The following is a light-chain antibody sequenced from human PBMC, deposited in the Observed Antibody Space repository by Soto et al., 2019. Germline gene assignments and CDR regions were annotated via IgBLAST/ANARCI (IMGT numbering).Light chain of an antibody. Sequence: VLTQSPGTLSLSPGERATLSCRASQSVSNNYLAWYQQKPGQAPRLLIYGASSRATGIPDRFAGSGSGTDFTLTISRLEPEDFPVYYCQQYGSSPRTFGQGTKVEVK. CDR3: QQYGSSPRT. V-gene: IGKV3-20*01. J-gene: IGKJ1*01. CDR1: QSVSNNY. CDR2: GAS.